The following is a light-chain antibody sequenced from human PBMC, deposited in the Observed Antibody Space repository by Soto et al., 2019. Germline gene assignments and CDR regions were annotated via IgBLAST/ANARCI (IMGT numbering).Light chain of an antibody. CDR1: QSVRSSY. CDR3: QQYATSPLT. V-gene: IGKV3-20*01. CDR2: GAS. J-gene: IGKJ4*01. Sequence: DIVLTQSPGTLSLSPGGRATLSCRASQSVRSSYLAWYQQKPGQAPRLLIYGASSRATGIPDRFSGSGSGTDFTLTISRLEPEDFALYYCQQYATSPLTFGGGTKVDIK.